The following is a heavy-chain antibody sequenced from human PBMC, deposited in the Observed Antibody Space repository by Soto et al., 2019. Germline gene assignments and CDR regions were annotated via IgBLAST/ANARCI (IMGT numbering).Heavy chain of an antibody. D-gene: IGHD6-19*01. CDR1: GFNISSYG. J-gene: IGHJ4*02. CDR2: VSGSRTGI. CDR3: AKDGREEWLVLHYFDF. V-gene: IGHV3-23*01. Sequence: GGPIRHSCTVSGFNISSYGVHWVLQAPGKGLEWVSVVSGSRTGISYADSLQGPLTISRDNSKNTLYLQMNSLRAEDTAVYYCAKDGREEWLVLHYFDFWGQGTLVNVSS.